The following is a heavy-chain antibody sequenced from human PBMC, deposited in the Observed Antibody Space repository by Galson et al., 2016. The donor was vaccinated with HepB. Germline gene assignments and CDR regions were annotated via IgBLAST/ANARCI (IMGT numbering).Heavy chain of an antibody. J-gene: IGHJ4*02. D-gene: IGHD2-15*01. CDR3: ARQGYCSGGRCYTFYLDC. Sequence: QSGAEVKKPGESLRISCKGSGYSFTNYWISWVRQMPGKGLEWMGRIDPSDSYTNYSPSFQGHVTFSADKSISTAYLQWSSLKASGTAMYYCARQGYCSGGRCYTFYLDCWGQGTPVTVSS. CDR1: GYSFTNYW. CDR2: IDPSDSYT. V-gene: IGHV5-10-1*01.